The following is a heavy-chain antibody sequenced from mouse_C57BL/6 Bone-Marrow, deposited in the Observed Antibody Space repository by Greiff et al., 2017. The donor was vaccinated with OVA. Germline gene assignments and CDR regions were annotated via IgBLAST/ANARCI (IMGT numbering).Heavy chain of an antibody. J-gene: IGHJ4*01. CDR1: GYTFTSYW. CDR2: IHPSDSDT. D-gene: IGHD3-1*01. Sequence: QVQLQQPGAELVKPGASVKVSCKASGYTFTSYWMHWVKQRPGQGLEWIGRIHPSDSDTNYNQKVKGKATLTVDKAYSTAYMQLSSLTSEDAAVYYCAILGGRGGYYAMGCWGQGASVTVSS. V-gene: IGHV1-74*01. CDR3: AILGGRGGYYAMGC.